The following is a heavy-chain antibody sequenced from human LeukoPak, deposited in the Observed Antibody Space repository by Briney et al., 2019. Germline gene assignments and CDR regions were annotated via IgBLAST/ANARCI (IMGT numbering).Heavy chain of an antibody. V-gene: IGHV4-4*07. CDR2: IYTSGST. CDR1: GGSISIYY. CDR3: ARDAYLNWFDP. D-gene: IGHD2-2*01. J-gene: IGHJ5*02. Sequence: SETLSLTCTVSGGSISIYYWSWIRQPAGKGLEWIGRIYTSGSTNYSPSLKSRVTMSVDTSKNQFSLKLSSVTAADTAVYYCARDAYLNWFDPWGQGTLVTVSS.